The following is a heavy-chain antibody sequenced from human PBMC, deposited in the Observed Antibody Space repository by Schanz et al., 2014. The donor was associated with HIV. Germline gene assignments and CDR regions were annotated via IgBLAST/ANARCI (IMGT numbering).Heavy chain of an antibody. CDR3: TRAYCGADCSRFYYYGTDV. CDR1: GGTFRTYA. V-gene: IGHV1-69*01. CDR2: IVPIFGTT. J-gene: IGHJ6*02. D-gene: IGHD2-21*02. Sequence: QVQLVQSGAEVKKPGSSVKVSCKTLGGTFRTYAVSWVRQAPGQGLEWMGGIVPIFGTTNYAQRFQGRVSLTADESTNTASMELSGLRSEETAVYYCTRAYCGADCSRFYYYGTDVWGQGTTDTVSS.